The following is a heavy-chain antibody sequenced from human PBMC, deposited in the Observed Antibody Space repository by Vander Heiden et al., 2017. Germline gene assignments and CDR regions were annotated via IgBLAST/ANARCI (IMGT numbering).Heavy chain of an antibody. CDR1: GGSISSYY. CDR3: ARDNLAGAVPLENWFDP. D-gene: IGHD6-19*01. Sequence: QVQLQESGPGLVKPSETLSLTCTVSGGSISSYYWSWIRQPAGKGLEWIGRIYTSGSTNYNPSLKSRVTMSVDTSKNQFSLKLSSVTAADTAVYYCARDNLAGAVPLENWFDPWGQGTLVTVSS. J-gene: IGHJ5*02. CDR2: IYTSGST. V-gene: IGHV4-4*07.